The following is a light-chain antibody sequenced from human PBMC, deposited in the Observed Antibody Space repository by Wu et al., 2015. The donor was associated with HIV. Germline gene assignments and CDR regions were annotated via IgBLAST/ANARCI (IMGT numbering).Light chain of an antibody. CDR2: RAS. V-gene: IGKV1-5*03. CDR3: QQYNSYSPWT. CDR1: QNINKW. J-gene: IGKJ1*01. Sequence: DIQMTQSPSTLSASVGDRVTITCRASQNINKWLAWYQQKPGKAPKVLIYRASILESGVPSRFSGSGSGTEFTLTISSLQPDDFTTYYCQQYNSYSPWTFGQGPRWKSN.